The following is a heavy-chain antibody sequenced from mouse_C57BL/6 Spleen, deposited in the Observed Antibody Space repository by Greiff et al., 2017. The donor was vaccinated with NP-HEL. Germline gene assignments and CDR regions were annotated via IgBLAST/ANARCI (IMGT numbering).Heavy chain of an antibody. CDR2: INPNNGGT. D-gene: IGHD1-1*01. V-gene: IGHV1-26*01. J-gene: IGHJ4*01. CDR1: GYTFTDYY. CDR3: ARHYGSSYYYAMDY. Sequence: VQLPQSGPELVKPGASVKISCKASGYTFTDYYMNWVKQSHGKSLEWIGDINPNNGGTSYNQKFKGKATLTVDKSSSTAYMELRSLTSEDSAVYYCARHYGSSYYYAMDYWGQGTSVTVSS.